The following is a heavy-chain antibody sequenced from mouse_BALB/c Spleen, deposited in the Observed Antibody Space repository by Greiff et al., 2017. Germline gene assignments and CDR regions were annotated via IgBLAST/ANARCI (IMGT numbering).Heavy chain of an antibody. CDR2: IRNKANGYTT. CDR3: ARDRSSYGWCAY. V-gene: IGHV7-3*02. D-gene: IGHD1-1*01. J-gene: IGHJ3*01. CDR1: GFTFTDYY. Sequence: EVKLEESGGGLVQPGGSLRLSCATSGFTFTDYYMSWVRQPPGKALEWLGFIRNKANGYTTEYSASVKGRFTISRDNSQSILYLQMNTLRAEDSATYYCARDRSSYGWCAYWGQGTLVTVSA.